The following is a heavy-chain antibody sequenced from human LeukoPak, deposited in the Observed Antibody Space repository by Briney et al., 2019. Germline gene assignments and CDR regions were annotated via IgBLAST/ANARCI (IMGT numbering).Heavy chain of an antibody. V-gene: IGHV4-61*02. Sequence: SETLSLTCTVSGGSISSGSYYWSWIRQPAGKGLEWMGRIYTSGSTNYNPSLRSRVTISVDTSKNQFSLKLSSVTAADTAVYYCARDRAYDYVWGSYRYIWFDPWGQGTLVTVSS. D-gene: IGHD3-16*02. CDR2: IYTSGST. J-gene: IGHJ5*02. CDR1: GGSISSGSYY. CDR3: ARDRAYDYVWGSYRYIWFDP.